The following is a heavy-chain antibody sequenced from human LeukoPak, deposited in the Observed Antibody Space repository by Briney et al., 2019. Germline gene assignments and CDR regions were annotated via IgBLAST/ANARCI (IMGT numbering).Heavy chain of an antibody. CDR1: GFTFSSYG. CDR3: TSEPHIVHDY. CDR2: IRSKAYGGTT. V-gene: IGHV3-49*04. D-gene: IGHD2-21*01. J-gene: IGHJ4*02. Sequence: GGSLRLSCAASGFTFSSYGMHWVRQAPGKGLEWVGFIRSKAYGGTTEYAASVKGRFTISRDDSKSIAYLQMNSLKTEDTAVYYCTSEPHIVHDYWGQGTLVTVSS.